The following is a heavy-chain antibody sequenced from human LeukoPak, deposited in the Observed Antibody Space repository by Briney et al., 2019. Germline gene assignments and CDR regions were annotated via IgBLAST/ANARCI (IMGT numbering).Heavy chain of an antibody. D-gene: IGHD6-13*01. CDR3: ARDPRIAAAGGRFDY. V-gene: IGHV1-3*01. CDR2: INAGNGNT. CDR1: GYTFTSYA. Sequence: ASVKVSCKASGYTFTSYAMHWVRQAPGQRLEWMGWINAGNGNTKYSQRFQGRVTITRDTSASTAYMELSSLRSEDTAVYYCARDPRIAAAGGRFDYWGQGTLATVSS. J-gene: IGHJ4*02.